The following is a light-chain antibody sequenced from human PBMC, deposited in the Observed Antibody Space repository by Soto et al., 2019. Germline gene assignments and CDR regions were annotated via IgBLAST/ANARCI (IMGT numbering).Light chain of an antibody. CDR1: QSVSSN. Sequence: EIVMPQSPATLSVSPGERATLSCRASQSVSSNLAWYQQRPGQAPRLLIYGASTRATGIPDRFSGSGSGTEFTLSISSLQSEDFAVYYCQQYDRWPWTFGQGTKVEIK. CDR3: QQYDRWPWT. V-gene: IGKV3-15*01. CDR2: GAS. J-gene: IGKJ1*01.